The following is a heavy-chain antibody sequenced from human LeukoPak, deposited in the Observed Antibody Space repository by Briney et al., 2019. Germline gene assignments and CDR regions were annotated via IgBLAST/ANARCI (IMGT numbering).Heavy chain of an antibody. CDR2: VTSDAHT. CDR1: GFTFSDYT. J-gene: IGHJ5*01. CDR3: AKDWKGASCDGYCFVS. V-gene: IGHV3-23*01. Sequence: GGSLRLSCTASGFTFSDYTMTWVRQAPGKGLEWVSSVTSDAHTHYTDSVRGRHTISRDNSKNTLYLQMNNLRAEDTAVYYCAKDWKGASCDGYCFVSWGQGTLVIVSS. D-gene: IGHD3-10*01.